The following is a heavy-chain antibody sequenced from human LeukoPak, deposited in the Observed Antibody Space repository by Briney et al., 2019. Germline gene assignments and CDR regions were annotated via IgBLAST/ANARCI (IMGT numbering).Heavy chain of an antibody. V-gene: IGHV4-34*01. D-gene: IGHD2-21*01. J-gene: IGHJ5*02. CDR1: GGSFSGYY. CDR3: ARGLRFLGWFDP. CDR2: INHSGST. Sequence: SETLSLICAVYGGSFSGYYWSWIRQPPGKGLEWIGEINHSGSTNYNPSLKSRVTISVDTSKNQFSLKLSSVTAADTAVYYCARGLRFLGWFDPWGQGTLFTVSS.